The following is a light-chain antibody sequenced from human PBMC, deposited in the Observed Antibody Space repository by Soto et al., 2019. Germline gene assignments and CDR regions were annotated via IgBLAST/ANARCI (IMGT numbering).Light chain of an antibody. V-gene: IGKV3-20*01. Sequence: EIVLTQSPGTLSLSPGERATLSCRASQSVSSSYLAWYQQKPGQAPRLLIYGASSRATGIPDRFSGSGSGTVFTLTISRLEPEDFAVYYCQQYGSSLLFTSGPGTKVDIK. CDR2: GAS. CDR1: QSVSSSY. J-gene: IGKJ3*01. CDR3: QQYGSSLLFT.